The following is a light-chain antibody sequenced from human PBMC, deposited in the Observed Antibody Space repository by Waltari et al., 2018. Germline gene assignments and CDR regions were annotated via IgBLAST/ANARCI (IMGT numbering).Light chain of an antibody. CDR2: VNN. J-gene: IGLJ3*02. CDR1: SSNIGAGFV. V-gene: IGLV1-40*01. Sequence: QSVLTPPPSLSGAQGQRVTIPCAGNSSNIGAGFVLPWYQQFPGSAPRLLISVNNNRPSGVPDRFSASKSGTSASLAVSGLQAQDEADYYCQSYDISLSAYVFGGGTKLTVL. CDR3: QSYDISLSAYV.